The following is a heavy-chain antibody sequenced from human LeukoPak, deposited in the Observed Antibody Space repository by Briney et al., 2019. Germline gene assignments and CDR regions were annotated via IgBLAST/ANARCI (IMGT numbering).Heavy chain of an antibody. Sequence: GGSLRLSCAASGFTFSNYWMHWVRQAPGKGLVWVSRINSDGINTSYADSVKGRFTISRDNAKNSLYLQMNSLRAEDTAVYYCVRDHSGWSLDPWGQGTRVTVSS. CDR1: GFTFSNYW. CDR3: VRDHSGWSLDP. V-gene: IGHV3-74*01. J-gene: IGHJ5*02. D-gene: IGHD6-19*01. CDR2: INSDGINT.